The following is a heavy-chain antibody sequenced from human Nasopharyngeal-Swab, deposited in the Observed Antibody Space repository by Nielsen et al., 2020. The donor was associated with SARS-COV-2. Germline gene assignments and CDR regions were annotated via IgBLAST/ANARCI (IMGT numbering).Heavy chain of an antibody. D-gene: IGHD6-13*01. Sequence: GESLKISCAASGFTFSSYAMSWVRQAPGKGLEWVSTISGSGSSTYYADSVKGRFTISRDNSKNTLYLQMNRLRAEDTAVYYCAKGDSAAGSSSDYWGQGILVTVSS. CDR1: GFTFSSYA. CDR3: AKGDSAAGSSSDY. J-gene: IGHJ4*02. V-gene: IGHV3-23*01. CDR2: ISGSGSST.